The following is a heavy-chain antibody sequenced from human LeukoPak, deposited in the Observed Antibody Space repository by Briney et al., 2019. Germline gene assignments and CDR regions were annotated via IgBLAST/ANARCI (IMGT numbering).Heavy chain of an antibody. D-gene: IGHD2-2*01. Sequence: GGSLRLSCAASGFTFSFHAMTWVRQTPGKGLEWVSSISGSGKNIYYGDSVKGRFTISRDNAKNSLYLQMNSLRAEDTAVYYCARDSLVVPAAVGNFDYWGQGTLVTVSS. V-gene: IGHV3-21*01. CDR1: GFTFSFHA. CDR3: ARDSLVVPAAVGNFDY. J-gene: IGHJ4*02. CDR2: ISGSGKNI.